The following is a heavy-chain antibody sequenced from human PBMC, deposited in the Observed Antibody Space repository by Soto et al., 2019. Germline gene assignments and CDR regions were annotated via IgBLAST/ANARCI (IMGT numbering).Heavy chain of an antibody. CDR2: IYYSGST. J-gene: IGHJ6*02. Sequence: QVQLQESGPGLVKPSETLSLTCTVSGGSISSYYWSWIRQPPGKGLEWIGYIYYSGSTKYNPSLKSRVTISVDTSKNQFSLKLSSVTVADTAVYYCARDKVNIGVDGIHYFYGMDVWGQGTTVTVSS. V-gene: IGHV4-59*01. D-gene: IGHD6-19*01. CDR1: GGSISSYY. CDR3: ARDKVNIGVDGIHYFYGMDV.